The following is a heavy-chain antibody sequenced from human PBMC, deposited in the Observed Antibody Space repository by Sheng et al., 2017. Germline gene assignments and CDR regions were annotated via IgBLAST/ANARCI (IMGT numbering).Heavy chain of an antibody. CDR3: GXGRGYNDITFYMDV. CDR1: GYTFTDYY. J-gene: IGHJ6*03. CDR2: INPNSGGT. Sequence: QVQLVQSGAEVKKPGASVKVSCKASGYTFTDYYIHWVRQAPGQGLEWMAWINPNSGGTNYAQKFQGTVSLTRDTSIKTIYMELSRLRSDDTAVYYCGXGRGYNDITFYMDVWGQGTTVTVSS. D-gene: IGHD3-9*01. V-gene: IGHV1-2*02.